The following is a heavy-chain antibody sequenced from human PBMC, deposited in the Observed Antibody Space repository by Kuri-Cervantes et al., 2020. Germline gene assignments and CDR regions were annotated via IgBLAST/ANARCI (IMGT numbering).Heavy chain of an antibody. D-gene: IGHD3-22*01. J-gene: IGHJ4*02. V-gene: IGHV4-34*01. Sequence: SETLSLTCAVYGGSFSGDYWSWNRQPPGKGLEWVGVINHSGSTNYNPSLKSRVTISVDTSKNQFSMKLSSVTAADTAVYYCTRGAYYYDDAFDYWGQGTLVTVSS. CDR3: TRGAYYYDDAFDY. CDR2: INHSGST. CDR1: GGSFSGDY.